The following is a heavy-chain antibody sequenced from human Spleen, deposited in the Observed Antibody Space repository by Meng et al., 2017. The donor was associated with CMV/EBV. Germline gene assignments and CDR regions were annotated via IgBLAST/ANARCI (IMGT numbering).Heavy chain of an antibody. V-gene: IGHV3-33*01. CDR3: ARDCSSTSCYSPP. CDR1: GFTFSVFG. CDR2: IWSDGDKK. D-gene: IGHD2-2*01. J-gene: IGHJ5*02. Sequence: GESLKISCAASGFTFSVFGMHWVRQSPGKGLEWVAGIWSDGDKKYYADSVKGRFTTSRDNAKNSLYLQMNSLRAEDTAVYYCARDCSSTSCYSPPWGQGTLVTVSS.